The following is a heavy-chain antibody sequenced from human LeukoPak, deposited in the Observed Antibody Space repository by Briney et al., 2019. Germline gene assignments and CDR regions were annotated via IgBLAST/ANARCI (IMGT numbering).Heavy chain of an antibody. V-gene: IGHV1-18*01. CDR2: ISAYSGNT. Sequence: ASVKVSCKASVYTFTSYGISWVRQAPGQGLEWMGWISAYSGNTNYSQMLQGRGTMTADTSTSTAYMEPRSLRSDDTAVYYCARGDPIVVVTATRQPHFDYWGQGTRVTVSS. CDR1: VYTFTSYG. J-gene: IGHJ4*02. CDR3: ARGDPIVVVTATRQPHFDY. D-gene: IGHD2-21*02.